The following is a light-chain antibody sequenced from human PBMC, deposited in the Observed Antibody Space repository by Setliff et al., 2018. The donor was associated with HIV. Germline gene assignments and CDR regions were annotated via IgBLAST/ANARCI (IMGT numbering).Light chain of an antibody. Sequence: QSALAQPASVSGSPGQSITVSCTGTSSDVGAYNYVSWYQQHPGKAPKLMIYEVSNRPPGVSDRFSGSKSGNTASLTISGLQAEDEADYYCASYTSNSTPVFGTGTKVTV. V-gene: IGLV2-14*01. CDR3: ASYTSNSTPV. CDR1: SSDVGAYNY. CDR2: EVS. J-gene: IGLJ1*01.